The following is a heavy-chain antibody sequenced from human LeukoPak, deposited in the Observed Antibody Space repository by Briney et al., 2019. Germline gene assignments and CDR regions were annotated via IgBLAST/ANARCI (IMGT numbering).Heavy chain of an antibody. CDR2: ISDSGDT. CDR1: GFTFNRYT. Sequence: GGSLRLSCAASGFTFNRYTMSWVRQAPAKGLEWVSAISDSGDTYYTDSVEGRFAISRDDSKNTLWLQMSSLRAEDTAVYYCARELEGSSIRWLDPWGQGILVTVSS. D-gene: IGHD2-2*01. J-gene: IGHJ5*02. V-gene: IGHV3-23*01. CDR3: ARELEGSSIRWLDP.